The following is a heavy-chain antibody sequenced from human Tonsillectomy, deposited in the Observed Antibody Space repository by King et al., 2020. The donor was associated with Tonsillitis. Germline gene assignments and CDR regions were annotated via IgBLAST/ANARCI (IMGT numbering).Heavy chain of an antibody. J-gene: IGHJ4*02. Sequence: QLVQSGADVKKPGESLRISCKGSGYNFANYWITWMRQMPGKGLEWMGRIDPTDSYTNYSPSFQGHVIISVDKSISTAYLQWSSLEDSDTAMYYCARQGSGYCSGGSCYDLSDYWGQGPLVTVSS. V-gene: IGHV5-10-1*03. D-gene: IGHD2-15*01. CDR2: IDPTDSYT. CDR1: GYNFANYW. CDR3: ARQGSGYCSGGSCYDLSDY.